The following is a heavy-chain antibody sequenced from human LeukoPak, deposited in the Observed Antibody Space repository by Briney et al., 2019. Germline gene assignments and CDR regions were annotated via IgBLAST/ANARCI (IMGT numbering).Heavy chain of an antibody. CDR1: GYTFTSYG. J-gene: IGHJ3*02. Sequence: ASVKVSCKASGYTFTSYGISWVRQAPGQGLEWVGWISAYNGNTNYAQNLQGRVTITADKSTSTAYMELSSLRSEDTAVYYCARGGHYDILTGRPENAFDIWGQGTMVTVSS. CDR2: ISAYNGNT. D-gene: IGHD3-9*01. V-gene: IGHV1-18*01. CDR3: ARGGHYDILTGRPENAFDI.